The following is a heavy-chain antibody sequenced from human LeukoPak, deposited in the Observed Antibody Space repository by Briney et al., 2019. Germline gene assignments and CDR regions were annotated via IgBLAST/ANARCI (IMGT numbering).Heavy chain of an antibody. CDR1: GYTFTSYG. J-gene: IGHJ4*02. V-gene: IGHV1-46*01. CDR2: INPSGGST. CDR3: ARVDSSGYYRHFDY. D-gene: IGHD3-22*01. Sequence: ASVKVSCKASGYTFTSYGINWVRQAPGQGLEWMGIINPSGGSTSYAQKFQGRVTMTRDTSTSTVYMELSSLRSEDTAVNYCARVDSSGYYRHFDYWGQGTLVTVSS.